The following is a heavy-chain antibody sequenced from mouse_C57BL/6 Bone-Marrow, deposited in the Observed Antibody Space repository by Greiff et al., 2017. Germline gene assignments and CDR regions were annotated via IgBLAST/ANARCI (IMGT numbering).Heavy chain of an antibody. D-gene: IGHD1-1*01. J-gene: IGHJ2*01. Sequence: QVQLQQPGAELVMPGASVKLSCKASGYTFTSYWMHWVKQRPGQGLEWIGEIDPSDSYTNYNQKFKGKSTLTVDKSSSTAYMQLSSLTSEDSAVYYCARDTTVVSFDYWGQGTTLTVSS. V-gene: IGHV1-69*01. CDR3: ARDTTVVSFDY. CDR1: GYTFTSYW. CDR2: IDPSDSYT.